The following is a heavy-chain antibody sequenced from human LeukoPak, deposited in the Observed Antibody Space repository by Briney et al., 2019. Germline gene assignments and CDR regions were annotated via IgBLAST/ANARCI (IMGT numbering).Heavy chain of an antibody. J-gene: IGHJ4*02. CDR2: IRSKANSYAT. CDR3: VRGLGYTYGTELFDY. CDR1: GFTFSGSA. V-gene: IGHV3-73*01. D-gene: IGHD5-18*01. Sequence: GGSLRLSCAASGFTFSGSAMHWVRQASGKGLEWVGRIRSKANSYATAYAASVKGRFTISRDDSKNTAYLQMNSLKTEDTAVYYCVRGLGYTYGTELFDYWGQGTLVTVSS.